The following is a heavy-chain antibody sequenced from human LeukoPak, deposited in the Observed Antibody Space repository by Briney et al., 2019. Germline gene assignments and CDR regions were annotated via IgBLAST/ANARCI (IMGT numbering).Heavy chain of an antibody. CDR1: GDSFSSHY. D-gene: IGHD4-17*01. Sequence: PSETLSLTCAVSGDSFSSHYWTWMRQPPGKGLEEIGYISYIGSTNYNPSLKSRVTISIDTSRNQFSLRLSSVTAADTAVYYCARDLVTVTKGFDIWGQGTMVSVSS. J-gene: IGHJ3*02. V-gene: IGHV4-59*11. CDR3: ARDLVTVTKGFDI. CDR2: ISYIGST.